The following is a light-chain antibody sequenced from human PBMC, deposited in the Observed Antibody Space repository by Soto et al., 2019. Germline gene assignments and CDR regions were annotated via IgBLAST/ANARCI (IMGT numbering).Light chain of an antibody. CDR1: QSGNSNY. CDR3: QHYGTSHFP. J-gene: IGKJ3*01. Sequence: EIVLSQSPGTLSLSPGERATLSCRASQSGNSNYLLWYQHKPGQGPRLLIYGASSRACGIPDRFSGSGSGTDFTLTISRLEPEDFAVYYCQHYGTSHFPFGPGNEVDIK. CDR2: GAS. V-gene: IGKV3-20*01.